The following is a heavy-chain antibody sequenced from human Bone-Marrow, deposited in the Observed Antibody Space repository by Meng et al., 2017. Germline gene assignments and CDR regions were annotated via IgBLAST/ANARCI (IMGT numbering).Heavy chain of an antibody. CDR3: ARGPSHGGSYSDY. J-gene: IGHJ4*02. D-gene: IGHD2-21*02. CDR2: INYSGRT. Sequence: QVQLQESGPGLVKPSETLSLTCTVSGGSISTYYWNWIRQSPEKGLEWIGYINYSGRTNYLPSLRSRATISVDPSKNQFSLNLRSVTAADTAVYYCARGPSHGGSYSDYWGQGTLVTVSS. V-gene: IGHV4-59*01. CDR1: GGSISTYY.